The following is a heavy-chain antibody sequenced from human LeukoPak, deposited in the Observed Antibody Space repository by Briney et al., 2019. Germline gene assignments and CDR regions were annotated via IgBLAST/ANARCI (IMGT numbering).Heavy chain of an antibody. CDR1: GFTFSSYS. V-gene: IGHV3-21*01. D-gene: IGHD1-1*01. CDR3: ATDLPRMDDGVGY. Sequence: PGGSLRLSCAASGFTFSSYSMDWVRQAPGKGLEWVSSISSSSSYIYYADSVKGRFTISRDNAKNSLYLQMNSLRAEDTAVYYCATDLPRMDDGVGYWGQGTLVTVSS. J-gene: IGHJ4*02. CDR2: ISSSSSYI.